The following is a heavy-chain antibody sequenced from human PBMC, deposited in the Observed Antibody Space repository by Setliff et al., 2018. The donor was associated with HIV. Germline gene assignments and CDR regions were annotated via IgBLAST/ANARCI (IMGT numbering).Heavy chain of an antibody. CDR1: GGSISSSSYY. D-gene: IGHD3-3*01. V-gene: IGHV4-39*07. Sequence: PSETLSLTCTVSGGSISSSSYYWGWIRQPPGKGLEWIGSIYYSGSTYYNPSLKSRVTISVDTSKNQFSLKLSSVTAADTAVYYCARDVNDNFWSGYYPSFDYWGQGTLVTVPQ. CDR2: IYYSGST. J-gene: IGHJ4*02. CDR3: ARDVNDNFWSGYYPSFDY.